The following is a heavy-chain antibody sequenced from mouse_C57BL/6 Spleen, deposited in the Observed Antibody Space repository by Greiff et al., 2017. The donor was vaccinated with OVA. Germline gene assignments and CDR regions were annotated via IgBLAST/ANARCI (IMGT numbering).Heavy chain of an antibody. CDR3: TRDVPYDYDHHYYARDY. D-gene: IGHD2-4*01. CDR2: ISSGGDYI. J-gene: IGHJ4*01. Sequence: EVKLVESGEGLVKPGGSLKLSCAASGFTFSSYAMSWVRQTPEKRLEWVAYISSGGDYIYYADTVKGRFTISRDNARNTLYLQMSSLKSEDTAMYYCTRDVPYDYDHHYYARDYWGQGTSVTVSS. CDR1: GFTFSSYA. V-gene: IGHV5-9-1*02.